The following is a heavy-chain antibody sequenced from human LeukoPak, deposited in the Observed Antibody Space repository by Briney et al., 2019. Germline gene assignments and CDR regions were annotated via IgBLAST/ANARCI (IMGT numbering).Heavy chain of an antibody. V-gene: IGHV1-46*01. CDR3: ARSGTTVTTGVRRFDP. CDR1: GYTFTSYS. Sequence: ASVKVSCKASGYTFTSYSMHWVRQAPGQGLEWMGIINPNGGSTIYAQKFQGRVTMTRDMSTSTVYMELSSLRSEDTAVYYCARSGTTVTTGVRRFDPWGQGTLVTVSS. D-gene: IGHD4-17*01. CDR2: INPNGGST. J-gene: IGHJ5*02.